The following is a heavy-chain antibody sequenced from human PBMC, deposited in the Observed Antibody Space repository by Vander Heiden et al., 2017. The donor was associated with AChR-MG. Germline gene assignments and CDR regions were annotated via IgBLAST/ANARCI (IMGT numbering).Heavy chain of an antibody. CDR2: IIPIFGTA. CDR3: ARDESYYDSSGYTGYYYYGMDV. V-gene: IGHV1-69*01. CDR1: GDTFRSYA. D-gene: IGHD3-22*01. J-gene: IGHJ6*02. Sequence: QVQLVRSGAVVNKPVSSVKVSCQASGDTFRSYAISGLGQAPGQGLGWMGGIIPIFGTANNAQKFQGRVTITADESTSTAYMELSSLRSEDTAVYYCARDESYYDSSGYTGYYYYGMDVWGQGTTVTVSS.